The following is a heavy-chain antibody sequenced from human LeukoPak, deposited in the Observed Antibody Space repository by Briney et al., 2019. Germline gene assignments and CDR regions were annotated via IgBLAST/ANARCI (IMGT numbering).Heavy chain of an antibody. CDR2: INSDGSTT. CDR1: GFTFSSYW. CDR3: ARDQSDYYGSGSYSEGSY. Sequence: GSLRLSCAASGFTFSSYWMHWVRQAPGKGLMWVSRINSDGSTTNYADSVKGRFTISRDNAKNTLYLQMNSLRAEDTAVYYCARDQSDYYGSGSYSEGSYWGQGTLVTVSS. V-gene: IGHV3-74*01. J-gene: IGHJ4*02. D-gene: IGHD3-10*01.